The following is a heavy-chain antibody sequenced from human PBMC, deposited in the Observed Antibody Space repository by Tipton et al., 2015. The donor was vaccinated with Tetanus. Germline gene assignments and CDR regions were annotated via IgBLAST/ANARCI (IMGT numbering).Heavy chain of an antibody. CDR2: IYYSGST. V-gene: IGHV4-4*07. Sequence: TLSLTCTVSGGSISSYYWSWIRQPAGKGLEWIGRIYYSGSTNYNPSLKSRVTISVDTSKNQFSLKLSSVTAADTAVYYCARERGYYVNAMDVWGQGTTVTVSS. CDR1: GGSISSYY. D-gene: IGHD3-16*01. J-gene: IGHJ6*02. CDR3: ARERGYYVNAMDV.